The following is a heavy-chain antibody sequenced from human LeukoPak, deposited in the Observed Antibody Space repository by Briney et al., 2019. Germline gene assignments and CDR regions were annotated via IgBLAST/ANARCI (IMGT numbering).Heavy chain of an antibody. CDR1: GFTFSSYA. Sequence: GGSLRLSCAASGFTFSSYAMSWVRQAPGKGPEWVSAISGSGGSTYYADSVKGRFTISRDISKNTLYLQMNSLRAEDTAVYYCAKGPSPYNFWSGPWGQGTLVTVSS. D-gene: IGHD3-3*01. V-gene: IGHV3-23*01. CDR3: AKGPSPYNFWSGP. CDR2: ISGSGGST. J-gene: IGHJ4*02.